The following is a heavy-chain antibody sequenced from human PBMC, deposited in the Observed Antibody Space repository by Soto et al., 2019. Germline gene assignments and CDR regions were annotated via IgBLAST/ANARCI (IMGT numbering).Heavy chain of an antibody. CDR3: ARDPCPNAYCISTFCYRLPWFDA. J-gene: IGHJ5*02. CDR2: ISYDGSNK. Sequence: QVQLVESGGGVVQPGRSLRLSCAASGFTFSSYAMHWVRQAPGKGLEWVAVISYDGSNKYYADSVKGRFTISRDNSKNTLCLQMNRLRAEETAVYYCARDPCPNAYCISTFCYRLPWFDAWGQGALVTVAS. D-gene: IGHD2-2*01. V-gene: IGHV3-30-3*01. CDR1: GFTFSSYA.